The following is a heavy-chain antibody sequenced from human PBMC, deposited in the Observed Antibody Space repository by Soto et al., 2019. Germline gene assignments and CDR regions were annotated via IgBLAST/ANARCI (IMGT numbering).Heavy chain of an antibody. V-gene: IGHV3-64D*08. CDR3: VKAPGAVTPGYFDY. Sequence: GGSLRLSCSASGFTFSSYAMHWVRQAPGKGLEYVSAISSNGGSTYYADSVKGRFTISRDNSKNTLYLQMSSLRAEDTAVYYCVKAPGAVTPGYFDYWGQGTLVTVSS. D-gene: IGHD4-17*01. CDR1: GFTFSSYA. CDR2: ISSNGGST. J-gene: IGHJ4*02.